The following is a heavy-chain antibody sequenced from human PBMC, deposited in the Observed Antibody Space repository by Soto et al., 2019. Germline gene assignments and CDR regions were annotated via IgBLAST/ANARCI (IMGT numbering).Heavy chain of an antibody. CDR2: INPNGSDT. CDR1: GFTFSSFS. CDR3: SRSFDS. V-gene: IGHV3-7*01. Sequence: GGSLRLSCAASGFTFSSFSMGWVRQAPGKGLEWVANINPNGSDTHYVDSVKGRFTISRDNAKNSLYLQMSSLTAEDSALYYCSRSFDSWGQGTRVTVSS. J-gene: IGHJ4*02.